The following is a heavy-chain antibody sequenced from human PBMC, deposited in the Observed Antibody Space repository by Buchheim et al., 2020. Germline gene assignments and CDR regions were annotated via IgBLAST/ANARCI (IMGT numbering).Heavy chain of an antibody. Sequence: EVQLVESGGGLVQPGGSLRVSCGGSGFSFSNYWMTWVRQAPGKGLEWVANIKEDGSEKNYVDSVRGRFTISRDNAKNSLYLQMNSLRVEDTAVYYCARQGRSTGIPDTCWGQGTL. CDR2: IKEDGSEK. V-gene: IGHV3-7*01. CDR1: GFSFSNYW. D-gene: IGHD1-1*01. CDR3: ARQGRSTGIPDTC. J-gene: IGHJ4*02.